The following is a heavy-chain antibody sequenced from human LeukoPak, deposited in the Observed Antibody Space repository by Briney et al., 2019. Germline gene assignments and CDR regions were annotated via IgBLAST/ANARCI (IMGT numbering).Heavy chain of an antibody. D-gene: IGHD2-2*01. J-gene: IGHJ6*02. CDR3: ARGPVVPAAEYYYYGMDV. CDR2: ISSSSSYI. Sequence: GGSLRPSCAASGFTFSSYSMTWVRQAPGKGLEWVSSISSSSSYIYYADSVKGRFTISRDNAKNSLYLQMNSLRAEDTAVYYCARGPVVPAAEYYYYGMDVWGQGTTVTVSS. CDR1: GFTFSSYS. V-gene: IGHV3-21*01.